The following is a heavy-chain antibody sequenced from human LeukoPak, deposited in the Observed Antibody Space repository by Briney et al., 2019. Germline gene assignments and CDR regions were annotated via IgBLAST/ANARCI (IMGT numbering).Heavy chain of an antibody. Sequence: ETLSLTCTVSGGSISSYYWSWVRQAPGKGLEWVSSISSSSSYIYYADSVKGRFTISRDNAKNSLYLQMNSLGAEDTAVYYCAREEGSSWPMDVWGKGTTVTVSS. V-gene: IGHV3-21*01. CDR1: GGSISSYY. D-gene: IGHD6-13*01. CDR2: ISSSSSYI. CDR3: AREEGSSWPMDV. J-gene: IGHJ6*03.